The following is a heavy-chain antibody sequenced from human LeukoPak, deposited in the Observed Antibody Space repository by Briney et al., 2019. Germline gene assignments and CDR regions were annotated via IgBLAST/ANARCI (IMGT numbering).Heavy chain of an antibody. V-gene: IGHV4-39*07. D-gene: IGHD6-13*01. J-gene: IGHJ5*02. Sequence: SETLSLTCTVSSGSISSNNHFWGWIRQPQGKGLEWIGNIDYSGSTDYNPSLKSRVSISVDTSKKQFYLKLNSVTAADTAVYYCARPRRIAAAGWNWFDPWGQGTLVTVSS. CDR2: IDYSGST. CDR1: SGSISSNNHF. CDR3: ARPRRIAAAGWNWFDP.